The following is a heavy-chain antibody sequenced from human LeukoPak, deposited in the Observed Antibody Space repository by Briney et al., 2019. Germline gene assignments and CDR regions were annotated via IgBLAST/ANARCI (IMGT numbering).Heavy chain of an antibody. Sequence: SETLSLTCTVSGGSINSGDYYWSWIRQPPGKGLEWIGYISYSGSTNYNPSLKSRVTISVDTSKNQFSLNLSSVTAADTAVYYCALHHYDRGPYYLDYWGQGTLVTVSS. V-gene: IGHV4-61*08. J-gene: IGHJ4*02. CDR3: ALHHYDRGPYYLDY. CDR1: GGSINSGDYY. D-gene: IGHD3-22*01. CDR2: ISYSGST.